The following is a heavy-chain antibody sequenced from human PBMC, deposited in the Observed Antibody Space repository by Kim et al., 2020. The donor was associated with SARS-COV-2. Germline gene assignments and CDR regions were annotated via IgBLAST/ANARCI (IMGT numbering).Heavy chain of an antibody. D-gene: IGHD3-9*01. CDR2: INHSGST. J-gene: IGHJ6*02. CDR1: GGSFSGYY. CDR3: ARGNTISHFYYYYYGMDV. V-gene: IGHV4-34*01. Sequence: SETLSLTCADYGGSFSGYYWSWIRQPPGKGLEWIGEINHSGSTNYNPSLKSRVTISVDTSKNQFSLKLSSVTAADTAVYYCARGNTISHFYYYYYGMDVWGQGTTVTVSS.